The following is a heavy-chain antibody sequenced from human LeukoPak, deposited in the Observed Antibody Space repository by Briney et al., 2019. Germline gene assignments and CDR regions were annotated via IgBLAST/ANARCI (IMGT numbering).Heavy chain of an antibody. D-gene: IGHD6-19*01. Sequence: SETLSLTCTVSGGSISSYYWSWIRQPPGKGLEWIGYIYYSGSTNYNPSLKSRVTISVDTSKNQFSLKLSSVTAADTAVYYCARDRSGWYDYWGQGTLVTVSS. J-gene: IGHJ4*02. CDR1: GGSISSYY. CDR2: IYYSGST. V-gene: IGHV4-59*01. CDR3: ARDRSGWYDY.